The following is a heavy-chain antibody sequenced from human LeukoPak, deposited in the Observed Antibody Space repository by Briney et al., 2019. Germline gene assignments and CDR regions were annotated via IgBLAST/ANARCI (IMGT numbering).Heavy chain of an antibody. CDR2: MNPNSGNT. J-gene: IGHJ4*02. CDR3: ARQAVAGTGFDY. V-gene: IGHV1-8*01. CDR1: GYTFTSYD. Sequence: ASVKVSCKASGYTFTSYDINWVRQATGQGLEWMGRMNPNSGNTGYAQKFQGRVTMTRNTSISTAYMELSSLRSEDTAVYYCARQAVAGTGFDYWGQGTLVTVSS. D-gene: IGHD6-19*01.